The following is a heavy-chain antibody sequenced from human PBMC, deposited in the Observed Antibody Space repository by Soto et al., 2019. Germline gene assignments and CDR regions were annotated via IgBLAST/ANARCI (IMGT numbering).Heavy chain of an antibody. Sequence: SVKVSCKASGGAFSSYTISWVRQAPGQGLEWMGRIIPILGIANYAQKFQGRVTITADKSTSTAYMELSSLRSEDTAVYYCATANSSSSPYYYYYYYMDVWGKGTTVTVSS. CDR3: ATANSSSSPYYYYYYYMDV. CDR2: IIPILGIA. CDR1: GGAFSSYT. V-gene: IGHV1-69*02. J-gene: IGHJ6*03. D-gene: IGHD6-6*01.